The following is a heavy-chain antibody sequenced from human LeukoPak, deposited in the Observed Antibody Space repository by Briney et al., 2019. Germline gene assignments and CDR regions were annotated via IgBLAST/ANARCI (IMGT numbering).Heavy chain of an antibody. CDR1: VFTFSSYG. CDR3: AKDLKEGFCSTTSCYGIDS. CDR2: VSATGYTT. D-gene: IGHD2-2*01. Sequence: GGTLRLSCVASVFTFSSYGMSWVRQAPGKGLEWVSYVSATGYTTNYADSVKGRFTLSRDNSKNTLLLQMNSLRAEDTDLYSCAKDLKEGFCSTTSCYGIDSWGQRTLVTVSS. J-gene: IGHJ4*02. V-gene: IGHV3-23*01.